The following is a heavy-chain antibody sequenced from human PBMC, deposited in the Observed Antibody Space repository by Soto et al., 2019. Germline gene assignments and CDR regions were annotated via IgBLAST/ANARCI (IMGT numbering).Heavy chain of an antibody. CDR2: ISSSGSRI. Sequence: PGGSLRLSCSASGFTFRDYYMIWIRQAPGKGLEWVSYISSSGSRIHYADSVKGRFTISRDNAKNSLYLQMNSLRAEDTAIYYCARDPTFIAVADYWGQGTVVTVSS. J-gene: IGHJ4*02. D-gene: IGHD6-19*01. V-gene: IGHV3-11*01. CDR3: ARDPTFIAVADY. CDR1: GFTFRDYY.